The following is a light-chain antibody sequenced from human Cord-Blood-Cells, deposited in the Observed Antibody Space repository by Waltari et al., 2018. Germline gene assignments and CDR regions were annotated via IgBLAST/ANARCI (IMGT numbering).Light chain of an antibody. CDR2: AAS. CDR1: QSISSY. V-gene: IGKV1-39*01. CDR3: QQSYSTPRT. Sequence: IQMTQSPSSLSASVGDRVTITCRASQSISSYLNWYQEKPVKAPKLLIYAASTLQSRVPSTFIGSGSGADVTLTISRLQPEDFAPYYCQQSYSTPRTFGQGTKVEIK. J-gene: IGKJ1*01.